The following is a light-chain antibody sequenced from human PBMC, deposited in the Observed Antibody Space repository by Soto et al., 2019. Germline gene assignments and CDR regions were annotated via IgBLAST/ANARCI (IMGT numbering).Light chain of an antibody. CDR2: DVS. CDR3: SSYTASSTYV. Sequence: QSVLTQPASVSGSPGQSITISCTGTSSDVGGYNYVSWYQHHPGKAPKLMIFDVSNRPSGVSNRFSGSKSGNTASLTISGLQAEDEADYYCSSYTASSTYVFGTGTKLT. CDR1: SSDVGGYNY. J-gene: IGLJ1*01. V-gene: IGLV2-14*03.